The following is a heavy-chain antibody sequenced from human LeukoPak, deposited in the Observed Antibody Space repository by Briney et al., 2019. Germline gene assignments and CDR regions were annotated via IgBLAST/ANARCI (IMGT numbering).Heavy chain of an antibody. CDR2: ISSISGTI. CDR1: GFGFSSYS. Sequence: GGSLRLSCAASGFGFSSYSMNWVRQAPGKGLEWVAYISSISGTIYYGDSVKGRFTISRDNAKKALYMQMNSLRDEDTAVYYCARGPLPGYDFWSGYYFDYWGQGTLVTVSS. V-gene: IGHV3-48*02. CDR3: ARGPLPGYDFWSGYYFDY. J-gene: IGHJ4*02. D-gene: IGHD3-3*01.